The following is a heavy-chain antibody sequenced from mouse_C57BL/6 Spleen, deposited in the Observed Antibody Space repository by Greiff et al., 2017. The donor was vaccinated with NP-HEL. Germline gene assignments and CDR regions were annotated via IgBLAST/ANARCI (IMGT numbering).Heavy chain of an antibody. Sequence: QVQLKQPGAELVKPGASVKVSCKASGYTFTSYWMHWVKQRPGQGLEWIGRIHPSDSDTNYNQKFKGKATLTVDKSSSTAYMQLSSLTSEDSAVYYCAIDGTAQAKGWFAYWGQGTLVTVSA. D-gene: IGHD3-1*01. CDR3: AIDGTAQAKGWFAY. CDR2: IHPSDSDT. J-gene: IGHJ3*01. CDR1: GYTFTSYW. V-gene: IGHV1-74*01.